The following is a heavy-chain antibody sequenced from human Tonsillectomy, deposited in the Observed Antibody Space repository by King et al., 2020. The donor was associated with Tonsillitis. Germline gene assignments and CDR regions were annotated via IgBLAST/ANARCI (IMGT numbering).Heavy chain of an antibody. CDR3: ARDEEESSGWSDYFDY. V-gene: IGHV3-21*01. D-gene: IGHD6-19*01. J-gene: IGHJ4*02. Sequence: EVQLVESGGGLVKPGGSLRLSCAASGFTFSSYTMNWVRQAPGKGLEWVSSISSSSSYIYYADSVKGRFTISRDNAKNSLYLQMNSLRAEDTAVYYCARDEEESSGWSDYFDYWGQGTLVTVSS. CDR2: ISSSSSYI. CDR1: GFTFSSYT.